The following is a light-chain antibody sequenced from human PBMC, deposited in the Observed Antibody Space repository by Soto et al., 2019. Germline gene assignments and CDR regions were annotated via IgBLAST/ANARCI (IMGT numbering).Light chain of an antibody. V-gene: IGKV1-27*01. Sequence: DIQMTQSPSSLSASVGDRVTITCRASQGISNYLAWYQQKPGKVPKLLIYAASTLQSGVPSRFSGSGSGTDFHPTIRRLQPEDVATYYCQKYNSAPYTFGQGTKLEIK. CDR2: AAS. CDR3: QKYNSAPYT. J-gene: IGKJ2*01. CDR1: QGISNY.